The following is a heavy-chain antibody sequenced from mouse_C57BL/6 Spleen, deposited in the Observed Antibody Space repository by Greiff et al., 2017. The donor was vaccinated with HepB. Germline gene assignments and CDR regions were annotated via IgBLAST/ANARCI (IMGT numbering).Heavy chain of an antibody. J-gene: IGHJ3*01. V-gene: IGHV1-61*01. CDR3: ARAELGRRAWFAY. CDR1: GYTFTSYW. Sequence: QVQLQQPGAELVRPGSSVKLSCKASGYTFTSYWMAWVQQRPGQGLEWIGNIYPSDSETHYNQKFKDKFILTVDKSSSIAYMQLSSLTSEDSAVYYCARAELGRRAWFAYWGQGTLVTVSA. D-gene: IGHD4-1*01. CDR2: IYPSDSET.